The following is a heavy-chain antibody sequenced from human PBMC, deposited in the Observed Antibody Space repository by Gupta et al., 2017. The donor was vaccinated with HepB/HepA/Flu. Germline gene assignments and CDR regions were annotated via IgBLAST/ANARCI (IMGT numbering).Heavy chain of an antibody. J-gene: IGHJ4*02. D-gene: IGHD4-11*01. CDR1: SYG. CDR2: ISAYNGKT. V-gene: IGHV1-18*01. Sequence: SYGISWIRQAPGRGLEWMAWISAYNGKTNYAQNFQGRVTMTTDTSTSTAYMELRSLRSGDTAIYYCARDGPDYGNYINFDYWGQGTLVTVSS. CDR3: ARDGPDYGNYINFDY.